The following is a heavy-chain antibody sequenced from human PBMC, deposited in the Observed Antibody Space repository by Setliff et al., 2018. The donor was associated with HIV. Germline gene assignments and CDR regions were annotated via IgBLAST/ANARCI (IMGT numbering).Heavy chain of an antibody. V-gene: IGHV4-31*03. Sequence: LSLTCTVSGGSISSGGYYWSWIRQHPGKGLEWIGYIYYSGGTYYNPSLKSRVTISVDTSKNQFSLKLSSVTAADTAVYYCARVPTNPDFYYYYMDAWGKGTTVTVSS. J-gene: IGHJ6*03. CDR2: IYYSGGT. CDR3: ARVPTNPDFYYYYMDA. CDR1: GGSISSGGYY.